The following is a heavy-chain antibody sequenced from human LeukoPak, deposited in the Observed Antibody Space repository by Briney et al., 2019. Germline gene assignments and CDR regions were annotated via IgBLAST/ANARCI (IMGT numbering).Heavy chain of an antibody. Sequence: ASVKVSCKASGYTFTSYALYWVRQAPGQRLEWMGWINAGNGNTKYSQKFQGRVTITRDTSASTAYMELSSLRSEDTAVYYCAREGVYGDYEDAFDIWGQGTMVTVSS. CDR3: AREGVYGDYEDAFDI. CDR2: INAGNGNT. D-gene: IGHD4-17*01. V-gene: IGHV1-3*01. J-gene: IGHJ3*02. CDR1: GYTFTSYA.